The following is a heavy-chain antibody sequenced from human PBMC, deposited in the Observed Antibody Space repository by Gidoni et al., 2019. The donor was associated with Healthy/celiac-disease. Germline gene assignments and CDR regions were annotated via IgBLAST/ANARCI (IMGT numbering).Heavy chain of an antibody. CDR3: ARDEQVRENTINYYYGMDV. V-gene: IGHV3-20*03. J-gene: IGHJ6*02. Sequence: GYADSVKGRFTISRDNAKNSLYLQMNSLRAEDTALYYCARDEQVRENTINYYYGMDVWGQGTTVTVSS. D-gene: IGHD3-10*01.